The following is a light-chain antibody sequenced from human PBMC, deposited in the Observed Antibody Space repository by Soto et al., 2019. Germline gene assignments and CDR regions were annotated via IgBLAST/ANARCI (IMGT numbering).Light chain of an antibody. V-gene: IGKV3-15*01. CDR1: QSVGRT. J-gene: IGKJ2*01. Sequence: EAAMTQSPATLSLSPGESATLSCRASQSVGRTVAWYQQKPGQPPRLLIYGASTRATGIPARFSGSGSGTEFTLTISSQSSEDFAVYYCQQYNNWFTFGRGTKLEIK. CDR3: QQYNNWFT. CDR2: GAS.